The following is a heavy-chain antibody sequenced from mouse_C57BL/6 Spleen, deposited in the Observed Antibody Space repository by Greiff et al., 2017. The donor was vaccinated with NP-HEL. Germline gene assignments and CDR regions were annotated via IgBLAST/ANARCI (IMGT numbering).Heavy chain of an antibody. CDR1: GFTFSSYG. J-gene: IGHJ2*01. CDR2: ISSGCSYT. Sequence: EVQLVESGGDLVKPGGSLKLSCAASGFTFSSYGMSWVRQTPDKRLEWVATISSGCSYTSYPDSVKGRFPISRDNAKNTLYLQMSSLKSEDTAMYYCARPPLDSSGYFDYWGQGTTLTVSS. V-gene: IGHV5-6*01. D-gene: IGHD3-2*02. CDR3: ARPPLDSSGYFDY.